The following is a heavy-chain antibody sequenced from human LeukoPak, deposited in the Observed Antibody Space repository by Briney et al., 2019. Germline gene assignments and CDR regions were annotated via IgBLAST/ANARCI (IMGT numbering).Heavy chain of an antibody. CDR1: GGSISSYY. CDR2: IYYSGST. J-gene: IGHJ2*01. D-gene: IGHD2-21*02. Sequence: SETLSLTCTVSGGSISSYYWSWIRQPPGKGLEWIGYIYYSGSTNYNPSLKSRVTISVDTSKNQFSLKLSSVTAADTAVYYCVSSVLKSSRVYSPVVVTASQTYWYFDLWGRGTLVTVSS. CDR3: VSSVLKSSRVYSPVVVTASQTYWYFDL. V-gene: IGHV4-59*01.